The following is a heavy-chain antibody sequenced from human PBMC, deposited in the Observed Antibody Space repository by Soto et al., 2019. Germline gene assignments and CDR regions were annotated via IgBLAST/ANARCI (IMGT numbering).Heavy chain of an antibody. V-gene: IGHV3-30*18. J-gene: IGHJ3*02. CDR1: GFTFRSYA. Sequence: GGSLRLSCAASGFTFRSYAMHWVRQAPGKGLEWVAVISYDGSNKYYADSVKGRFTISRDNSKNTLYLQMNSLRAEDTAVYYCAKTIHGNAFDIWGQGTMVTVSS. CDR2: ISYDGSNK. D-gene: IGHD3-9*01. CDR3: AKTIHGNAFDI.